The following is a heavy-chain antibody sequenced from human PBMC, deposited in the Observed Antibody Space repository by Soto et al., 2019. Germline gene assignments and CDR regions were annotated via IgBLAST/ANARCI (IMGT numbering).Heavy chain of an antibody. D-gene: IGHD3-3*01. CDR2: IKRDGSEI. J-gene: IGHJ3*02. CDR3: ARDRGDYWKVRGAFDI. V-gene: IGHV3-7*01. Sequence: EVQLVQSGGGLAQPGGSLRLSCVASGFTFSSYWMNWVRQAPGKGLEWVANIKRDGSEISYLDSVNGRFIISRDNAVNSLYLQLNNLRAEDTAVYYCARDRGDYWKVRGAFDIWGQGAVVTVSS. CDR1: GFTFSSYW.